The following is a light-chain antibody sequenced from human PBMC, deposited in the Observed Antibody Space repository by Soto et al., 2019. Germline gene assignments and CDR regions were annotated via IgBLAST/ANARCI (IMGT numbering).Light chain of an antibody. CDR3: QQVNNYPRT. CDR2: AAS. J-gene: IGKJ1*01. Sequence: DIQLTQSQSFLSASVGDRVTITCRASQGISSYLAWYQQKPGKAPKLLIYAASTLQSGVPSRFSGSGSGTEFTLTISSLQPEDFATYYCQQVNNYPRTFGQGTKVEIK. V-gene: IGKV1-9*01. CDR1: QGISSY.